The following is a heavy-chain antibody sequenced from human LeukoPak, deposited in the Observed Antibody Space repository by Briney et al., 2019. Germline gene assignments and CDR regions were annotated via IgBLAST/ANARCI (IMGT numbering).Heavy chain of an antibody. CDR3: AREGWELDFDY. Sequence: GGSLRLSCAASGFTVSSNYMSWVRQAPGKGLEWVSVIYGGGGTFYADSVKGRFTISRDNSKNTLYLQMNSLRAEDTAVYYCAREGWELDFDYWGQGTLVTVSS. D-gene: IGHD1-26*01. CDR2: IYGGGGT. J-gene: IGHJ4*02. CDR1: GFTVSSNY. V-gene: IGHV3-53*01.